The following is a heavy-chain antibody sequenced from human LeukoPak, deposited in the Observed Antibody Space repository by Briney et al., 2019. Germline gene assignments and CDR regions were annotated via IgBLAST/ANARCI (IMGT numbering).Heavy chain of an antibody. V-gene: IGHV4-59*01. CDR3: ARVEDYGDYPGRVDY. Sequence: SETLSLTCTVSGGSISSYYWSWIRQPPGKGLEWIGYIYYSGSTNYNPSLKSQVTISVDTSKNQFSLKLSSVTAADTAVYYCARVEDYGDYPGRVDYWGQGTLVTVSS. CDR2: IYYSGST. D-gene: IGHD4-17*01. CDR1: GGSISSYY. J-gene: IGHJ4*02.